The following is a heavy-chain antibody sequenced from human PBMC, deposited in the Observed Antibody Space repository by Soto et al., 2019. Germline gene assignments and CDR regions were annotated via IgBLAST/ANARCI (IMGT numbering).Heavy chain of an antibody. V-gene: IGHV3-30*04. CDR3: ARELERVFDY. CDR2: IAYDGRNK. J-gene: IGHJ4*02. D-gene: IGHD1-1*01. Sequence: QVQLVESGGGVVELGRSLRLSCAASGFTFSSYAMHWVRQAPGKGLEWVAVIAYDGRNKYYADSVKGRFTISRDNSKNTLYLQMNSLRIEDTAVYYCARELERVFDYWGQGTLVTVSS. CDR1: GFTFSSYA.